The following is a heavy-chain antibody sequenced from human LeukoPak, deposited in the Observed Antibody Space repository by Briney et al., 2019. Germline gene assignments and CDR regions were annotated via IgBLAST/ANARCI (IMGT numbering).Heavy chain of an antibody. J-gene: IGHJ4*02. Sequence: SETLSLTCAVYGGSFSGYYWSWIRQPPGKGLEWIGEINHSGSTNYNPSLKSRVTISVDTSKNQFSLKLSSVTAADTAVYYCAVGRYSSGWYYPTTYYFDYWGQGTLVTVSS. CDR1: GGSFSGYY. CDR3: AVGRYSSGWYYPTTYYFDY. D-gene: IGHD6-19*01. V-gene: IGHV4-34*01. CDR2: INHSGST.